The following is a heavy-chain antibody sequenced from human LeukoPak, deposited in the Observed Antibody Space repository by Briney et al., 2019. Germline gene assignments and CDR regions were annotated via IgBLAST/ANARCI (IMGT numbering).Heavy chain of an antibody. CDR3: ARDGRSYYYGSGSS. CDR2: ISAYNGNT. J-gene: IGHJ5*02. V-gene: IGHV1-18*01. CDR1: GYTFTTYG. D-gene: IGHD3-10*01. Sequence: ASVKVSCKASGYTFTTYGISWVRQPPGQGLEWMGWISAYNGNTNYAQKLQGRATMTTDTSTSTAYMELRSLRSDDTAVYYCARDGRSYYYGSGSSWGQGTLVTVSS.